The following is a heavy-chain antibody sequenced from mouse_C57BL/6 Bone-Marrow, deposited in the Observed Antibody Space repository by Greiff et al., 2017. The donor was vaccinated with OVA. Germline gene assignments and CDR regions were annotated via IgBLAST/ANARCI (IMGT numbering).Heavy chain of an antibody. CDR1: GYTFTSYW. V-gene: IGHV1-7*01. CDR2: INHSSGYT. Sequence: QVQLQQSGAELAKPGASVKLSCKASGYTFTSYWMHWVKQRPGQGLEWIGYINHSSGYTKYNQKFTDTATLTADKSSSTAYMQLSSLTYEDSAVYYFARVGVVAPYYWGQGTTLTVSS. J-gene: IGHJ2*01. CDR3: ARVGVVAPYY. D-gene: IGHD1-1*01.